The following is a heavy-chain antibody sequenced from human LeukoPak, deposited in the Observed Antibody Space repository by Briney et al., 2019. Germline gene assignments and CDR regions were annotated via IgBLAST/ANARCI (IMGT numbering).Heavy chain of an antibody. Sequence: ASVKVSCKVSRYTSTDYYVHWVQQAPGKGLEWMGLIDPEDGETIYAEEFQGRVSITADTSTDTAYMELSSLRFDDTVVYYCATGHITGGTGFDYWGQGTLVTVSS. CDR3: ATGHITGGTGFDY. J-gene: IGHJ4*02. CDR2: IDPEDGET. CDR1: RYTSTDYY. D-gene: IGHD1-20*01. V-gene: IGHV1-69-2*01.